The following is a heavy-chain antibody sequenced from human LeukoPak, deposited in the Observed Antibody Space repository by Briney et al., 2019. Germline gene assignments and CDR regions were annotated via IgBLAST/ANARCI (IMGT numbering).Heavy chain of an antibody. J-gene: IGHJ4*02. Sequence: HTGGSLRLSCAASGFTFSSYAMHWVRQAPGKGLEWVALISYDGTNKFYEDSVKGRFTISRDNSKNTLFLQVNSLRAEDTAVYYCARDLTGWGESSGYSDYWGQGNLVTVSS. CDR3: ARDLTGWGESSGYSDY. V-gene: IGHV3-30*01. CDR2: ISYDGTNK. D-gene: IGHD3-22*01. CDR1: GFTFSSYA.